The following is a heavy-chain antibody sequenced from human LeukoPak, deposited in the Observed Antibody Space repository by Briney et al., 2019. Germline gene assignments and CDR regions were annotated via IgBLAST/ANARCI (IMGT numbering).Heavy chain of an antibody. Sequence: QAGGSLRLSCAASGFTFTSYAMHWVRQAPGKGLEWVAIISYDGSNKYYADSVKGRFTISRDNSKNTLYLQMNSLRAEDTAVYYCAKDFASIVVVTSYYFDYWGQGTLVTVSS. CDR3: AKDFASIVVVTSYYFDY. CDR1: GFTFTSYA. V-gene: IGHV3-30*04. CDR2: ISYDGSNK. D-gene: IGHD3-22*01. J-gene: IGHJ4*02.